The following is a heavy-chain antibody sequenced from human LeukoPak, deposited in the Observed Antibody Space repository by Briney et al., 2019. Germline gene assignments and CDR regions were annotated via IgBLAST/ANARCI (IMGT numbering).Heavy chain of an antibody. V-gene: IGHV3-30*04. CDR3: AREVVVVPAAMGVGAFDI. D-gene: IGHD2-2*01. CDR2: ISYDGSNK. J-gene: IGHJ3*02. Sequence: PGRSLRLSCAASGFTFSSYAMHWVRQAPGKWLEWVAVISYDGSNKYYADSVKGRFTISRDNSKNTLYLQMNSLRAEDTAVYYCAREVVVVPAAMGVGAFDIWGQGTMVTASS. CDR1: GFTFSSYA.